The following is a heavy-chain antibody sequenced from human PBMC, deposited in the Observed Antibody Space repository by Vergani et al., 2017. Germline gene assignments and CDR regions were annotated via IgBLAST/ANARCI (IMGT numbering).Heavy chain of an antibody. CDR2: IYYSGST. CDR3: ARDTDVVVVAARGDDYYGMDV. CDR1: GGSISSSSYY. D-gene: IGHD2-15*01. J-gene: IGHJ6*02. V-gene: IGHV4-39*02. Sequence: QLQLQESGPGLVKPSETLSLTCTVSGGSISSSSYYWGWIRQPPGKGLEWIGSIYYSGSTYYNPSLKSRVTISVDTSKNQFALKLSSVTAADSAVYYCARDTDVVVVAARGDDYYGMDVWGQGTTVTVSS.